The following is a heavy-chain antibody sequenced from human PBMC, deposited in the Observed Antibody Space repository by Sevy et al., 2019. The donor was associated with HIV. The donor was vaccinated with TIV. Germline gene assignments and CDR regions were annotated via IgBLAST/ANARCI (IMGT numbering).Heavy chain of an antibody. CDR1: GYTFTGYY. Sequence: ASVKVSCKASGYTFTGYYMHWVRQAPGQGLEWMGRINPNSGGTNYAQKFQGRVTMTRDTSISTAYMELSRLRSDDTAVYYCARVQLWSTFYYYYGVDVWGQGTTVTVSS. CDR3: ARVQLWSTFYYYYGVDV. CDR2: INPNSGGT. V-gene: IGHV1-2*06. D-gene: IGHD5-18*01. J-gene: IGHJ6*02.